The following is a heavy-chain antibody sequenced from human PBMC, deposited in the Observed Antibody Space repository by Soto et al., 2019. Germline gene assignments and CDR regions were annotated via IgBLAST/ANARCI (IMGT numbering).Heavy chain of an antibody. CDR1: GFTFSSYS. V-gene: IGHV3-21*01. CDR2: ISSSSSYI. J-gene: IGHJ6*02. D-gene: IGHD6-13*01. Sequence: GGSLRLSCAASGFTFSSYSMNWVRQAPGKGLEWVSSISSSSSYIYYADSVKGRFTISRDNAKNSLYLQMNSLRAEDTAVYYCATLFNSSSWYYYYYYGMDVWGQVTTVTVSS. CDR3: ATLFNSSSWYYYYYYGMDV.